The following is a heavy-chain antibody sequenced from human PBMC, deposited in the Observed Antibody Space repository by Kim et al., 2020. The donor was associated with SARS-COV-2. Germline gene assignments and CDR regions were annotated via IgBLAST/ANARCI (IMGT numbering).Heavy chain of an antibody. J-gene: IGHJ3*02. Sequence: SETLSLTCTVSGGSISSYYWSWIRQPPGKGLEWIGYIYYSGSTNYNPSLKSRVTISVDTSKNQFSLKLSSVTAADTAVDYCASSLGIYCSGGSCYEVDAFDIWGQGTMVTVSS. D-gene: IGHD2-15*01. CDR1: GGSISSYY. V-gene: IGHV4-59*13. CDR2: IYYSGST. CDR3: ASSLGIYCSGGSCYEVDAFDI.